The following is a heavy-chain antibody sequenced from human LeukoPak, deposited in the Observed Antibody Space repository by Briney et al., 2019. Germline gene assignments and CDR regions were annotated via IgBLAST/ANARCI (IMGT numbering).Heavy chain of an antibody. CDR1: GFSFTTYW. D-gene: IGHD5-18*01. Sequence: GESLRLSCAASGFSFTTYWMGWVRQAPGKGLEWVANINQDGTEKYYVDSVKGRFTISRDNDKNSLYLQMNSLRAEDAAIYYCARAPHSYKRAFDIWGQGTMVTVSS. CDR2: INQDGTEK. J-gene: IGHJ3*02. CDR3: ARAPHSYKRAFDI. V-gene: IGHV3-7*01.